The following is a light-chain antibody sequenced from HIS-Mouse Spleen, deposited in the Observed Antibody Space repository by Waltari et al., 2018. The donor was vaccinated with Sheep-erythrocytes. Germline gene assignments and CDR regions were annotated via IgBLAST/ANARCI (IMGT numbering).Light chain of an antibody. Sequence: SYELTQPPSVSVSPGQTASITCSGAKLGDKYACWYQQKPGQSPVLVLYQYSKRPSGIPERFSGSNSGNTATLTISGTQAMDEADYYCQAWDSSTAVFGGGTKLTVL. J-gene: IGLJ2*01. V-gene: IGLV3-1*01. CDR1: KLGDKY. CDR2: QYS. CDR3: QAWDSSTAV.